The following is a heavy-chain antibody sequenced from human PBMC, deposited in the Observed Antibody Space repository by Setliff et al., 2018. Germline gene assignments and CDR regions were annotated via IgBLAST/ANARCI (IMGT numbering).Heavy chain of an antibody. CDR1: YGSISTYS. CDR2: LYTSGST. CDR3: ARRDSTGYYGYSFDF. V-gene: IGHV4-4*08. J-gene: IGHJ4*02. Sequence: SETLSLTCNVSYGSISTYSWSWIRQPPGKRLEYIGYLYTSGSTNYNPSLKSRVTMSADTSKNQLSLKLTYVTAADTAIYYCARRDSTGYYGYSFDFWGQGTLVTVSS. D-gene: IGHD3-22*01.